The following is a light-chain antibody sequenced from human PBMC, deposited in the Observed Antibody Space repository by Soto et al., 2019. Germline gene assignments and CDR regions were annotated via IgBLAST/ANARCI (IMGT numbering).Light chain of an antibody. CDR3: SSYAGINNLV. CDR2: EVS. J-gene: IGLJ2*01. V-gene: IGLV2-8*01. Sequence: QSVLTQPPSASGSPGQSVTISCTGTSSDVGSYNYVSWYQQHPGKAPKLMIYEVSKRPSGVPDRFSGSKSGNTASLTVSGLQAEDEADYYCSSYAGINNLVFGGGTQLTVL. CDR1: SSDVGSYNY.